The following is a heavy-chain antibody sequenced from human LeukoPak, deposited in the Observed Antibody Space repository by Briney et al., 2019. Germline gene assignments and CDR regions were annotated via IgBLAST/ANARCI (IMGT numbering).Heavy chain of an antibody. CDR2: IYYSGST. CDR3: ASGWDQFDG. J-gene: IGHJ4*02. V-gene: IGHV4-39*01. D-gene: IGHD1-26*01. Sequence: PSETLSLTCTVSGGSISSSSYYWGWIRQPPGKGLEWIGSIYYSGSTYYNPSLKSRVTISVDTSKKQFSLKLSSVTAADTAVYYCASGWDQFDGWGQGTLVTVSS. CDR1: GGSISSSSYY.